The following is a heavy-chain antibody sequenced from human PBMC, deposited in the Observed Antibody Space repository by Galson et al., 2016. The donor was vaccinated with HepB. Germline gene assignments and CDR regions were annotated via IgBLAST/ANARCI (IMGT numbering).Heavy chain of an antibody. CDR2: IYAGCRT. Sequence: SCAASGFTVRSNYMIWVRQAPGKGLEWVSVIYAGCRTYYADSVQGRFTSSRDDSRNTLYLQMNSLRPEDTAVYYCARAGWELLLYWGQGTLVTVSS. D-gene: IGHD1-26*01. CDR1: GFTVRSNY. J-gene: IGHJ4*02. V-gene: IGHV3-53*01. CDR3: ARAGWELLLY.